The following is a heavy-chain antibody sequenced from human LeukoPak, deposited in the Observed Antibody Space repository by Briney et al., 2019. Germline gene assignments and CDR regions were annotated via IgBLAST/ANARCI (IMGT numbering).Heavy chain of an antibody. V-gene: IGHV4-31*03. Sequence: SETLSLTCTVSGGSISSGGYYWSWIRQHPGKGLEWIGYIYYSGSTYYNPSLKSRVTISVDTSKNQFSLKLSSVTAADTAVYYCARGSWVGATTFDYWGQGTLVTVSS. J-gene: IGHJ4*02. CDR3: ARGSWVGATTFDY. CDR2: IYYSGST. D-gene: IGHD1-26*01. CDR1: GGSISSGGYY.